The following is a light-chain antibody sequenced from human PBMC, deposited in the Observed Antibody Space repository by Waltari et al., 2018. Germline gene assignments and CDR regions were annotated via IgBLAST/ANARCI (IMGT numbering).Light chain of an antibody. J-gene: IGLJ3*02. CDR1: GPNIGAGYD. Sequence: QSVLTQPPSVSGAPGQRVTIPCTGSGPNIGAGYDVPWYQQLPRAAPKPLIYGSTSRPLGVPARFFGSTSGTSASLAITGLQAEDEADYYCQSYDTSLSVVFGGGTKLTVL. V-gene: IGLV1-40*01. CDR2: GST. CDR3: QSYDTSLSVV.